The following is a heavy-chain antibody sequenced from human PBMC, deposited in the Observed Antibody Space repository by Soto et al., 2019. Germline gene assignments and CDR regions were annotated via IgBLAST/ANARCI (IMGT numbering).Heavy chain of an antibody. CDR3: ASHGSGDYFWFDP. CDR1: GFTFSNFW. V-gene: IGHV3-74*01. J-gene: IGHJ5*02. D-gene: IGHD4-17*01. Sequence: GGSLRLSCAASGFTFSNFWMHWVRQAPGKGLVWVSRASPDGSSTSYADSVKGRFTISRDNAKNTLYMEMNSLRAEDTAVYYCASHGSGDYFWFDPWGQGTVVTVSS. CDR2: ASPDGSST.